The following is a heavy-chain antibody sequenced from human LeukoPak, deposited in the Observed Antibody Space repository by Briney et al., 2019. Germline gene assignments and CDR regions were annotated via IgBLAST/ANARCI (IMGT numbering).Heavy chain of an antibody. Sequence: SETLSLTCAVYGGSFSGYYWSWIRQPPGKGLEWIGEINHSGSTNYNPSLKSRVTISVDTSKNQFSLKLGSVTAADTAVYYCARGQGEYCSGGSCYGNYYGMDVWGQGTTVTVSS. CDR3: ARGQGEYCSGGSCYGNYYGMDV. J-gene: IGHJ6*02. V-gene: IGHV4-34*01. D-gene: IGHD2-15*01. CDR1: GGSFSGYY. CDR2: INHSGST.